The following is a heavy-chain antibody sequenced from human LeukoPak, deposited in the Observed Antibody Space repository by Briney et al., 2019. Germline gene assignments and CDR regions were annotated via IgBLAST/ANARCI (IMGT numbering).Heavy chain of an antibody. Sequence: ASVKVSCKASGYNFNSQGISWVRQAPGQGLECMGWITVSNGNTKYSQKFQGRVTMTEDTSTDTAYMELSSLRSEDTAVYYCATVPYYYDSSGYDYWGQGTLVTVSS. CDR2: ITVSNGNT. J-gene: IGHJ4*02. D-gene: IGHD3-22*01. V-gene: IGHV1-18*01. CDR1: GYNFNSQG. CDR3: ATVPYYYDSSGYDY.